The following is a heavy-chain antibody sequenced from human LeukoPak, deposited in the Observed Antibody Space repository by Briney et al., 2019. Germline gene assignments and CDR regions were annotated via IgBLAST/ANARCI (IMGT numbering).Heavy chain of an antibody. Sequence: SETLSLTCAVYGGSFSGYYWSWIRQPPGKGLEWIGEINHSGSTNYNPSLKSRVTISVGTSKNQFSLKLSSVTAADTAVYYCARLVVVAATYYYYGMDVWGQGTTVTVSS. CDR3: ARLVVVAATYYYYGMDV. CDR1: GGSFSGYY. J-gene: IGHJ6*02. V-gene: IGHV4-34*01. CDR2: INHSGST. D-gene: IGHD2-15*01.